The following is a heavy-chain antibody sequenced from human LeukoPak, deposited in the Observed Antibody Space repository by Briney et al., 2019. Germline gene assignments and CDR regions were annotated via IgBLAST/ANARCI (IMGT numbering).Heavy chain of an antibody. CDR2: MNPNSGNT. V-gene: IGHV1-8*03. D-gene: IGHD3-3*01. CDR1: GYTFTSYD. J-gene: IGHJ3*02. Sequence: ASVKVSCKASGYTFTSYDINWVRQATGQGLEWMGWMNPNSGNTGYAQKFQGRVTITRNTSISTAYMELSSLRSEDTAVYYCARVNGADYDFWSGYYGDASDIWGQGTMVTVSS. CDR3: ARVNGADYDFWSGYYGDASDI.